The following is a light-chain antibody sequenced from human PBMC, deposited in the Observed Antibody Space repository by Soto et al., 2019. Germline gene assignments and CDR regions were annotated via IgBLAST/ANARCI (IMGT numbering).Light chain of an antibody. Sequence: QSVLTQPPSASGTPGQRVTISCSGSSSNIGSNTVNWYQQFPGTAPKVLIYNNNQRPSGVPDRFSVSKSGTSASLAISGLQSEDEADYYCAAWDDSLNGWVFGGGTKVTVL. J-gene: IGLJ3*02. CDR3: AAWDDSLNGWV. CDR1: SSNIGSNT. CDR2: NNN. V-gene: IGLV1-44*01.